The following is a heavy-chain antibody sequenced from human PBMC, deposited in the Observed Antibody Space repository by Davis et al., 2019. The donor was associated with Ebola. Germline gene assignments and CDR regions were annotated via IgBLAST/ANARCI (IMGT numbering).Heavy chain of an antibody. CDR3: ARGRYSGYDYYY. CDR2: INHSGST. CDR1: GGSFSGYY. Sequence: MPGGSLRLSCAVYGGSFSGYYWSWIRQPPGKGLEWIGEINHSGSTKYNPSLKSRVTISVDTSKNQFSLKLSSVTAADTAVYYCARGRYSGYDYYYWGQGTLVTVSS. D-gene: IGHD5-12*01. J-gene: IGHJ4*02. V-gene: IGHV4-34*01.